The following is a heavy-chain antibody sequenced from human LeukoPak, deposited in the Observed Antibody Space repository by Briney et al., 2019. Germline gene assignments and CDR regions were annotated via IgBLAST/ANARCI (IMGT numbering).Heavy chain of an antibody. CDR3: ARRTVSTLPYALDV. Sequence: GGSLRLSCAASGFTFSSYAMSWVRQAPGKGLEWVSAISGSGGSTYYADSVKGRFTISRDSAKNSLFLQMNSLRAEDTAVYYCARRTVSTLPYALDVWGQGTTVTVAS. D-gene: IGHD4-11*01. V-gene: IGHV3-23*01. J-gene: IGHJ6*02. CDR1: GFTFSSYA. CDR2: ISGSGGST.